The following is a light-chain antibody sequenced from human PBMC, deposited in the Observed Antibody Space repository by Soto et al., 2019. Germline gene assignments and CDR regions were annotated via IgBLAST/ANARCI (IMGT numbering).Light chain of an antibody. J-gene: IGKJ3*01. CDR3: YLT. CDR2: SAS. CDR1: QGISSY. Sequence: DIQLTQSPSSLSASVGDRDTITCRVSQGISSYLNWYRQKPGKVHKLQIYSASNLQTGVPSRFSGRGSGTDFTLTISSLQLQDVETYYAYLTFGRGPKVDIK. V-gene: IGKV1-27*01.